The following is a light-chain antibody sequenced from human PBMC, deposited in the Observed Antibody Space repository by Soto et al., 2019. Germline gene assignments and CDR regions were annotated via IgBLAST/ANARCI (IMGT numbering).Light chain of an antibody. Sequence: QSVLTQPRSVSGSPGQSVTISCTGTSSDVGGYHYVSWYQHHPGKAPKLMIYDVSKRPSGVPDRFSGSKSGNTASLTVSGLQADDEADYYCGSKAGSNKHVVFGGGTKVTVL. V-gene: IGLV2-11*01. CDR3: GSKAGSNKHVV. CDR2: DVS. CDR1: SSDVGGYHY. J-gene: IGLJ2*01.